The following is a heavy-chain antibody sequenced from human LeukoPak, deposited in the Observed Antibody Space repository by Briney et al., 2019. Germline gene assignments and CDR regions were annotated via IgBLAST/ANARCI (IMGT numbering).Heavy chain of an antibody. CDR2: ISAYNGNT. J-gene: IGHJ4*02. CDR3: ARDLSSGIAVA. D-gene: IGHD6-19*01. CDR1: GYTFASYG. V-gene: IGHV1-18*01. Sequence: ASVKVSCKASGYTFASYGISWLRQAPGQGLEWMGWISAYNGNTNYAQELQGRVTMTTDTSTSTAYMELRSLRSDDTAVYYCARDLSSGIAVAWGQGTLVTVSS.